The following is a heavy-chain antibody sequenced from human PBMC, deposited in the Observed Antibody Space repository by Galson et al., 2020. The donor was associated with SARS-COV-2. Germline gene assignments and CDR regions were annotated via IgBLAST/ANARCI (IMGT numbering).Heavy chain of an antibody. V-gene: IGHV3-15*01. J-gene: IGHJ4*02. Sequence: GGSLRLSCAASGFTFTNVWMNWVRQAPGKGLEWIGRIKSKTHGETTDFAAPVKGRFTISRDDSKNILFLQMDSLKTEDTALYYCVTDGGYCGSSSCLDNWGQGTLVTVST. CDR2: IKSKTHGETT. CDR1: GFTFTNVW. D-gene: IGHD2-2*01. CDR3: VTDGGYCGSSSCLDN.